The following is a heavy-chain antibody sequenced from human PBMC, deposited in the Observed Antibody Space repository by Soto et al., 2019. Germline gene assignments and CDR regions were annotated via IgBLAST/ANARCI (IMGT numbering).Heavy chain of an antibody. CDR1: GFTFSSYG. J-gene: IGHJ5*02. Sequence: GGSLRLSCAASGFTFSSYGIHWVRQAPGKGLEWVAGISYDGSKTYYEDSVKGRFIISRDNSKNTAYLQMNSLQNEDTAVYYCICREDYGAHMWYDPWGQGTLVTVSS. V-gene: IGHV3-30*03. CDR3: ICREDYGAHMWYDP. CDR2: ISYDGSKT. D-gene: IGHD4-17*01.